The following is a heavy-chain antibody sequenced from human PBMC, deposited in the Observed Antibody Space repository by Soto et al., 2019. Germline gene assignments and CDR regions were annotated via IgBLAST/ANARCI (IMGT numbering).Heavy chain of an antibody. J-gene: IGHJ6*02. CDR3: AKDRGNGYYYGMDV. Sequence: VGSLRLSCAASGFTFSSYGMHWVRQAPGKGLEWVAVISYDGSNKYYADSVKGRFTISGDNSKNTLYLQMNSLRAEDTAVYYCAKDRGNGYYYGMDVWGQGTTVTV. CDR2: ISYDGSNK. D-gene: IGHD2-8*01. V-gene: IGHV3-30*18. CDR1: GFTFSSYG.